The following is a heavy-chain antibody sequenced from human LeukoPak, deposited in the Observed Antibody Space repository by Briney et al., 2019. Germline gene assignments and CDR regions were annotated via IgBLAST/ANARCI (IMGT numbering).Heavy chain of an antibody. CDR2: ISGSGGST. J-gene: IGHJ4*02. D-gene: IGHD3-10*01. CDR3: AKELKVAYYGSGSYYIVDY. Sequence: GGSLRLSCVASGFTFSSYAMSWVRQAPGKGLEWVSAISGSGGSTYYADSVKGRFTISRDNSKNTLYLQMNSLRAEDTAVYYCAKELKVAYYGSGSYYIVDYWGQGTLVTVSS. V-gene: IGHV3-23*01. CDR1: GFTFSSYA.